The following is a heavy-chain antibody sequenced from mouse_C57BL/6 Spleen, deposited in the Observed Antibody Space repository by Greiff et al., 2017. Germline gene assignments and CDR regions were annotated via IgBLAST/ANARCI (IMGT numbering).Heavy chain of an antibody. D-gene: IGHD2-5*01. V-gene: IGHV4-1*01. CDR2: INPDSSTI. Sequence: EVMLVESGGGLVQPGGSLKLSCAASGIAFSRYWMSWVRRAPGKGLEWIGKINPDSSTINYAPSLTDKFIISRDNAKNTLYLQMSKVRSEDTALYYGARPGSNSDYAMDYWGQGTSVTVSS. CDR3: ARPGSNSDYAMDY. CDR1: GIAFSRYW. J-gene: IGHJ4*01.